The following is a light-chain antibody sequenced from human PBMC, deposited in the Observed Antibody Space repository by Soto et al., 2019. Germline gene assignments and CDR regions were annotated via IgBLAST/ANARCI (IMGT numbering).Light chain of an antibody. CDR1: QNINSW. J-gene: IGKJ1*01. V-gene: IGKV1-5*03. CDR2: KAS. Sequence: DIQMTQSPSTLSASVGDRVTITCRASQNINSWLAWYQQKPGKAPDLLIYKASSLKIGVPSRFSGSGSGTEFILTISSLQPDDFATYFCQQYNTYPWTFGQGTKVEIK. CDR3: QQYNTYPWT.